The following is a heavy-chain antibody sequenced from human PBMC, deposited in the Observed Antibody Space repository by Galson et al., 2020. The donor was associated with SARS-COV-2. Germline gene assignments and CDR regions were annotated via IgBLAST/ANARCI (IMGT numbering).Heavy chain of an antibody. D-gene: IGHD3-10*01. J-gene: IGHJ4*02. CDR1: GGSISSGSYY. Sequence: SEPLSLTCTVSGGSISSGSYYRSWTRQPAGKGLEWIGRIYTSGSTNYNPSLTSRVTISVDTSKNQFSLKLSSVTAADTAVYYCARFPRWGYGSGSHTPDYWGQGTLVTVSS. CDR3: ARFPRWGYGSGSHTPDY. V-gene: IGHV4-61*02. CDR2: IYTSGST.